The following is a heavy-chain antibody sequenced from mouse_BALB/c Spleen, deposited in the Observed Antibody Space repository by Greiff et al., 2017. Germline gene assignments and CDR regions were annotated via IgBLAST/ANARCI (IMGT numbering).Heavy chain of an antibody. J-gene: IGHJ4*01. CDR2: ISSGGSYT. V-gene: IGHV5-9-3*01. CDR3: ARQKYRGAMDY. D-gene: IGHD5-1*01. CDR1: GFTFSSYA. Sequence: EVQLVESGGGLVKPGGSLKLSCAASGFTFSSYAMSWVRPTPEKRLEWVATISSGGSYTYYPDSVQGRFTISRDNAKNTLYLQMSSLMSEDTAMEYCARQKYRGAMDYWGQGTSATVSS.